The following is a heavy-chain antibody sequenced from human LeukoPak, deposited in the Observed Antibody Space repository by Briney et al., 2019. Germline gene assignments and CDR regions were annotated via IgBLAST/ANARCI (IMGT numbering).Heavy chain of an antibody. V-gene: IGHV1-2*02. CDR2: INPQSAVT. CDR1: GYTFIGYY. J-gene: IGHJ4*02. D-gene: IGHD5-18*01. CDR3: ARAKIRGYSYGIGY. Sequence: ASVKVSCKASGYTFIGYYVHWVRQAPGQGLEWMGWINPQSAVTNYAQKFQGRVTMTRDTSISTAYMELSRLRSDDTAVYYCARAKIRGYSYGIGYWGQGTLVTVSS.